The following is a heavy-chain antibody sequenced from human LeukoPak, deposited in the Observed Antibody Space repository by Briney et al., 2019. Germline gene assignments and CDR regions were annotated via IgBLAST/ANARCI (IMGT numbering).Heavy chain of an antibody. V-gene: IGHV1-2*02. CDR3: AXGGDYDXWSGPTPGWYYYYYMDV. CDR2: INPNSGGT. J-gene: IGHJ6*03. Sequence: ASVKVSCKASGYTFTGYYMHWVRQAPGQGLEWMGWINPNSGGTNYAEKFQGRVTMTRDTSISTAYMELSRLRSDDTAVYYCAXGGDYDXWSGPTPGWYYYYYMDVWGKGTTVTVSS. D-gene: IGHD3-3*01. CDR1: GYTFTGYY.